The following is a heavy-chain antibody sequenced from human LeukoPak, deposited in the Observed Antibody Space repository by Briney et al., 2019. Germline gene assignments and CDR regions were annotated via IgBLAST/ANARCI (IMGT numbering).Heavy chain of an antibody. D-gene: IGHD3-10*01. J-gene: IGHJ6*03. V-gene: IGHV1-69*05. CDR2: IIPIFGTA. CDR1: GGTFSSCA. Sequence: SVKVSCKASGGTFSSCAISWVRQAPGQGLEWMGGIIPIFGTANYAQKFQGRVTITTDESTSTAYMELSSLRSEDTAVYYCARGGRGSYYNSLFHYYYYMDVWGKGTTVTVSS. CDR3: ARGGRGSYYNSLFHYYYYMDV.